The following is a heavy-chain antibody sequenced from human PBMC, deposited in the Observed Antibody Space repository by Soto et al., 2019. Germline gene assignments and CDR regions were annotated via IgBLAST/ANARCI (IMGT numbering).Heavy chain of an antibody. J-gene: IGHJ3*02. D-gene: IGHD3-10*02. Sequence: GGSLRLSCAASGFTFSSYEMNWVRQAPGKGLEWVSYISSSGSTIYYADSVKGRFTISRDNAKNSLYLQMNSLRAEDTAVYYCARDMFDAFDIWGQGTMVTVSS. CDR3: ARDMFDAFDI. CDR1: GFTFSSYE. CDR2: ISSSGSTI. V-gene: IGHV3-48*03.